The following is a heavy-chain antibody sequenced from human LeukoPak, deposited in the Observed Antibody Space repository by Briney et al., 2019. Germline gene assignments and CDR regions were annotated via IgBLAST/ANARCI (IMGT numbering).Heavy chain of an antibody. Sequence: SETLSLTCSVSGGSISTYYWSWLRQPAGEGLGWVGRIYSSATTNLNPSLKSRVTLSIAASKNQFSLKLSSVTAANTAVYYCARQASDTAYDAFDVWGQGTMVTVSS. J-gene: IGHJ3*01. CDR3: ARQASDTAYDAFDV. CDR2: IYSSATT. V-gene: IGHV4-4*07. CDR1: GGSISTYY.